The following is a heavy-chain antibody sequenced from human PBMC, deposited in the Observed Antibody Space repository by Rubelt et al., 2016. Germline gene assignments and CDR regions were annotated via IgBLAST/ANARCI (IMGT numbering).Heavy chain of an antibody. CDR1: GGSFSGYY. CDR3: ARGPISGARSKWFDP. D-gene: IGHD1-26*01. V-gene: IGHV4-34*01. CDR2: INHSGST. J-gene: IGHJ5*02. Sequence: QVQLQQWGAGLLKPSETLSLTCAVYGGSFSGYYWSWIRQPPGKGLEWIGEINHSGSTNYNPSPKGRVPMSLDTARNQFSRKLSSVTAADTAVYYCARGPISGARSKWFDPWGQGTLVTVSS.